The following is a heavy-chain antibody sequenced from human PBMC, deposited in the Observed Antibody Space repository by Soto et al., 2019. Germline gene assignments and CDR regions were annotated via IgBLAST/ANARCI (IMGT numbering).Heavy chain of an antibody. Sequence: QVQLVESGGGVVQPGRSLRLSCAASGFTFSSYGMHWVRQAPGKGLEWVAVISHDGSNKYFADSVKGRFTISRDNSQNTLLLQMSSLRAEDTAVYYGANHLLAVAGYLHVMDVWGQGTTVTVSS. D-gene: IGHD6-19*01. CDR1: GFTFSSYG. CDR3: ANHLLAVAGYLHVMDV. CDR2: ISHDGSNK. V-gene: IGHV3-30*18. J-gene: IGHJ6*02.